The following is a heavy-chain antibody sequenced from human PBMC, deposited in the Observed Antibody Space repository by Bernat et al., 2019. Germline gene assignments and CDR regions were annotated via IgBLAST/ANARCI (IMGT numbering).Heavy chain of an antibody. Sequence: VQLVESGGGLVQPGGSLRLSCAASGFTFSSYSMHWVRQAPGKGLEWVAVISYDGSNKYYADSVKGRFTISRDNSKNTLYLQMNSLRAEDTAVYYCAKDLWYSSAAFDIWGQGTMVTVSS. D-gene: IGHD6-19*01. V-gene: IGHV3-30*18. CDR1: GFTFSSYS. CDR3: AKDLWYSSAAFDI. CDR2: ISYDGSNK. J-gene: IGHJ3*02.